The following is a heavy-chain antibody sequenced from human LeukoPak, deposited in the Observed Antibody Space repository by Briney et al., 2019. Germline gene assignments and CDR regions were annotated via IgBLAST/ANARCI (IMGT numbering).Heavy chain of an antibody. CDR3: ARWGGMRQYYFVY. CDR1: GFTFSSYS. CDR2: TRFDGSIK. V-gene: IGHV3-33*08. J-gene: IGHJ4*02. Sequence: PGGSLRLSCAASGFTFSSYSMNWVRQAPGKGLEWVAVTRFDGSIKQYADSVKGRFTISRDDSKNTLYLQMNFLKSEDTAVYYCARWGGMRQYYFVYWGQGTLVTVSS. D-gene: IGHD3-16*01.